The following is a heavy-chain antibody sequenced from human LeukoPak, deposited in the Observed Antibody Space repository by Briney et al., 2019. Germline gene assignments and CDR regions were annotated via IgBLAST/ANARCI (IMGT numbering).Heavy chain of an antibody. D-gene: IGHD2-21*01. V-gene: IGHV3-48*04. Sequence: GGSLRLSCAASGFTFSSYSMNWVRQAPGKGLEGVSYISSSSSTIYYADSVKGRFTISRGNAKNSLYLQMNSLRAEDTAVYYCASDLIGPILWWPDAFDIWGQGTMVTVSS. CDR2: ISSSSSTI. CDR3: ASDLIGPILWWPDAFDI. J-gene: IGHJ3*02. CDR1: GFTFSSYS.